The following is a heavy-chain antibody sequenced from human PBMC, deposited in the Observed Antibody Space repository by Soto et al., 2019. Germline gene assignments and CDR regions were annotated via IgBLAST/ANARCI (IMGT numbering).Heavy chain of an antibody. J-gene: IGHJ3*02. D-gene: IGHD5-12*01. V-gene: IGHV3-11*01. CDR3: AREEVAPPVGGGAFDI. CDR1: GFSFKDYY. Sequence: GGSLRLSCAASGFSFKDYYMTWMRQTPEKGLEWISTITSSGGNAYYAASVKGRVTISRDNAHNSLYLQMSGLRAEDTALYYCAREEVAPPVGGGAFDIWGQGTMVT. CDR2: ITSSGGNA.